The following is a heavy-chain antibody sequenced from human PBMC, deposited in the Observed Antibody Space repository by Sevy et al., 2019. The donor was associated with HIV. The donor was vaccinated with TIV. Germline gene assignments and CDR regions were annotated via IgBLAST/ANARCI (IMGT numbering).Heavy chain of an antibody. Sequence: GGSLRLSCTASGFTFGDYAMSWIRQTPGKGLDWVGLIRSKTFGGTTEHAASVKGSFTISRDDSKSIAYLQMSSLKTEDTAVYYCTRIRGTISPFYYFGMDVWGQGTTVTVSS. V-gene: IGHV3-49*03. CDR2: IRSKTFGGTT. CDR1: GFTFGDYA. CDR3: TRIRGTISPFYYFGMDV. D-gene: IGHD3-10*01. J-gene: IGHJ6*02.